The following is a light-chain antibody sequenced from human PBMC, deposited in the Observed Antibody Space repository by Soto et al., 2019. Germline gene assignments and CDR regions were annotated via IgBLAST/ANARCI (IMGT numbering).Light chain of an antibody. J-gene: IGKJ5*01. CDR1: QSVSSSY. CDR2: AAS. Sequence: EIVLRQSPGTLSFSPGGRATRSCXXSQSVSSSYLAWYQQKPGQAPRLLIFAASSRASGIPDRFSGSGSGTDFTLTISILEAEDVALFCCPDHGCPPITFGQVTLPAIK. V-gene: IGKV3-20*01. CDR3: PDHGCPPIT.